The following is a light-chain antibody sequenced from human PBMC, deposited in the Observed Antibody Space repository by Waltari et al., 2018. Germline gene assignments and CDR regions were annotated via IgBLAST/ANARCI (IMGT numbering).Light chain of an antibody. CDR1: QSVSSNY. CDR2: DAS. Sequence: EIVLTQSPGTLSLSPGERATLSCRASQSVSSNYLAWYQQKPGQAPRLLIYDASKRATGIADRFSGSGSGTHFTLTISRLEPEDFAVVYCQQYGNSPVTFG. V-gene: IGKV3-20*01. J-gene: IGKJ3*01. CDR3: QQYGNSPVT.